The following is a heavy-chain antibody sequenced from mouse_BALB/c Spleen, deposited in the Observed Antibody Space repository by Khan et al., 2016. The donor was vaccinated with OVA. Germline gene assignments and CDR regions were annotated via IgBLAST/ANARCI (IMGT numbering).Heavy chain of an antibody. CDR1: GFTFSSFG. CDR3: ERKYSNSFLDY. Sequence: EVELVESGGDLVKPGGSLKLSCAASGFTFSSFGMSWIRQTPDKRLEWVATISSGGSYTYYPDSVKGRFTISRDNAKNTLYLQMSSLKSEDTAMYYCERKYSNSFLDYWGQGTTLTVSS. V-gene: IGHV5-6*01. J-gene: IGHJ2*01. D-gene: IGHD2-5*01. CDR2: ISSGGSYT.